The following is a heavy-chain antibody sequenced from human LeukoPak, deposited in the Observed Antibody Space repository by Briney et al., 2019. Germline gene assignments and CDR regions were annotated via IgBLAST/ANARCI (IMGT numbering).Heavy chain of an antibody. CDR3: ASIRQGIAAAPHDY. CDR1: GGTFSRYA. V-gene: IGHV1-69*13. CDR2: TIPIFGTA. J-gene: IGHJ4*02. Sequence: SVTVSCNSSGGTFSRYAIRRMRQAPVQGLEWMGATIPIFGTANYAQMFPGRVTITADESTSRAYMELSSLRSEDTAVYYCASIRQGIAAAPHDYWGQGNLVTVSS. D-gene: IGHD6-13*01.